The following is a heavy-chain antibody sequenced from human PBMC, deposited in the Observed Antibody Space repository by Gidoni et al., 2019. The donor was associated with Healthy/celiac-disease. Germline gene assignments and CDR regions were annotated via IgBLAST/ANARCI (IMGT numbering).Heavy chain of an antibody. Sequence: EVQLVESGGGLVQPGRSLRLSCAASGFTFDDYAMHWVRQAPGKGLEWVSGISWNSGSIGYADSVKGRFTISRDNAKNSLYLQMNSLRAEDTALYYCAKSTYYDILTGYGWFDPWGQGTLVTVSS. CDR1: GFTFDDYA. CDR2: ISWNSGSI. D-gene: IGHD3-9*01. CDR3: AKSTYYDILTGYGWFDP. V-gene: IGHV3-9*01. J-gene: IGHJ5*02.